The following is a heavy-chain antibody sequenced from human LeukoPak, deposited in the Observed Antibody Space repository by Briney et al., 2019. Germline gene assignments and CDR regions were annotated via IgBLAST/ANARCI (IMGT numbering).Heavy chain of an antibody. V-gene: IGHV1-2*02. CDR3: AGTKITIFGVVISPCCEGAMWFDP. CDR1: GYTFTGYY. Sequence: ASVKVSCKASGYTFTGYYMHWVRQAPGQGLEWMGWINPNSGDTNYSQKFQGRVSMTRDTSINTAYMELSRLTSDDTAVYYCAGTKITIFGVVISPCCEGAMWFDPWGQGTLVTVSS. CDR2: INPNSGDT. J-gene: IGHJ5*02. D-gene: IGHD3-3*01.